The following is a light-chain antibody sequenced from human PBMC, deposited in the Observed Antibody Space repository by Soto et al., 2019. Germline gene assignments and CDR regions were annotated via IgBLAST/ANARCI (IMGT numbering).Light chain of an antibody. CDR2: GVS. V-gene: IGKV3-15*01. J-gene: IGKJ5*01. CDR1: QSVSSK. Sequence: EIVMTQSPATLSVSPGERATLSCRASQSVSSKLAWYQQKPGQAPRLLIYGVSTRATDIPARFSGSGSGTEFTLTISSLQSEDFAVYYCQQYKNWPPITLGQGTRLEIK. CDR3: QQYKNWPPIT.